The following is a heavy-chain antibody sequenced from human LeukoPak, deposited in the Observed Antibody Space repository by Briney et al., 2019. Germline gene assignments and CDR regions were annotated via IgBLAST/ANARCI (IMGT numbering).Heavy chain of an antibody. CDR2: ISAYNGNT. CDR1: GYTFTSYG. Sequence: ASVKVSCTASGYTFTSYGISWVRQAPGQGLEWMGWISAYNGNTHYAQNLQGRVTMTTDTSTSTAYMELKSLRSDDTAVYYCARGGHRRYYYTSGSAFDPWGQGTLVTVSS. V-gene: IGHV1-18*01. J-gene: IGHJ5*02. CDR3: ARGGHRRYYYTSGSAFDP. D-gene: IGHD3-10*01.